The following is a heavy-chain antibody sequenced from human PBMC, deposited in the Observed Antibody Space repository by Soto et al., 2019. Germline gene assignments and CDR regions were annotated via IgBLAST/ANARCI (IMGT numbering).Heavy chain of an antibody. D-gene: IGHD3-10*01. Sequence: SETLSLTCEVNGGSFREYYWSWIRQSPGKGLEWIGEINQSVTTHYNPSLKSRVRIPIDKSKNQFSLNLTSVTAADTATYYCARDIITVIGGDIYYYFGMDVWGQGTTVTVSS. CDR2: INQSVTT. V-gene: IGHV4-34*01. CDR1: GGSFREYY. J-gene: IGHJ6*02. CDR3: ARDIITVIGGDIYYYFGMDV.